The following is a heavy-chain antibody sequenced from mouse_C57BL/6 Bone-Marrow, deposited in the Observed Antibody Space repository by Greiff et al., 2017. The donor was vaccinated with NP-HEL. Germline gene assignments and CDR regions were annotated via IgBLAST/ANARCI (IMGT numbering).Heavy chain of an antibody. Sequence: EVQGVESGGGLVQPGGSLKLSCAASGFTFSDYGMAWVRQAPRKGPEWVAFISNLAYSIYYADTVTGRFTISRENAKNTLYLETSRLRSEDTAMYYCARHEGDYSNFYFDYWGQGTTLTVSS. D-gene: IGHD2-5*01. CDR3: ARHEGDYSNFYFDY. V-gene: IGHV5-15*01. CDR1: GFTFSDYG. J-gene: IGHJ2*01. CDR2: ISNLAYSI.